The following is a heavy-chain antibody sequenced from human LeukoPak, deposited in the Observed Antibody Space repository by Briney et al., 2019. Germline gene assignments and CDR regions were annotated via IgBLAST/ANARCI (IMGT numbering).Heavy chain of an antibody. V-gene: IGHV5-10-1*01. CDR1: GYSFTTYW. J-gene: IGHJ4*02. D-gene: IGHD3-10*01. Sequence: GESLKISCKGSGYSFTTYWISWVRQTPGKGLEWMGRIDPSDSYTNYIPSFQGHVTISADKSISTAYLQWASLKASDTAMYYCAVSGSYYIDYWGQGTLVTVSS. CDR2: IDPSDSYT. CDR3: AVSGSYYIDY.